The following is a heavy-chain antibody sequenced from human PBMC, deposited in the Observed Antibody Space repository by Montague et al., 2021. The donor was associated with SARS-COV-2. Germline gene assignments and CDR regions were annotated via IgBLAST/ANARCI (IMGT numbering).Heavy chain of an antibody. V-gene: IGHV4-59*01. CDR1: GGSISDYY. D-gene: IGHD5-12*01. CDR3: ARGTGYDYYFDC. Sequence: SETLSLTCSVSGGSISDYYWNWIRQPPGKGLEWIGYIYYNTGTTNYNPSLQSRVTISLDTSKNQFSLNLRSVTPADTALYFCARGTGYDYYFDCWGLGTLVTVSS. J-gene: IGHJ4*02. CDR2: IYYNTGTT.